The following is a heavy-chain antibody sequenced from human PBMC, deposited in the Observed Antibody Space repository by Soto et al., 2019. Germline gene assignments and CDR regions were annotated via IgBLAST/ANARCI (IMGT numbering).Heavy chain of an antibody. V-gene: IGHV4-59*08. J-gene: IGHJ5*02. CDR1: GGSISSYY. CDR3: AGGWFGDQSGWFDP. D-gene: IGHD3-10*01. Sequence: SETLSLTCTVSGGSISSYYWSWIRPPPGKGLEWIGYIYYSGSTNYNPSLKSRVTISVDTSKNQFSLKLSSVTAADTAVYYCAGGWFGDQSGWFDPWGQGTLVTVSS. CDR2: IYYSGST.